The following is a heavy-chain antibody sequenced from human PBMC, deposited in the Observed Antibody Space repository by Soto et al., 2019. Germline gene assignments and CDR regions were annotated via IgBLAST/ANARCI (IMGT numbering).Heavy chain of an antibody. D-gene: IGHD6-6*01. V-gene: IGHV4-59*01. CDR1: GGSISSYY. CDR2: IYYSGST. J-gene: IGHJ3*02. CDR3: ARVGEYSSSSDAFDI. Sequence: PSETLSLTCTVSGGSISSYYWSWIRQPPGKGLEWIGYIYYSGSTNYNPSLKSRVTISVDTSKNQFSLKLSSVTAADTAVYYCARVGEYSSSSDAFDIWGQGTTVTVSS.